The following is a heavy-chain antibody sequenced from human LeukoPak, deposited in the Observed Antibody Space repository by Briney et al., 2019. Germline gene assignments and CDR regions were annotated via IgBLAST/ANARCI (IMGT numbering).Heavy chain of an antibody. D-gene: IGHD2-2*01. V-gene: IGHV4-59*12. J-gene: IGHJ4*02. CDR2: IYYSGST. CDR3: ARDSSIVRPVGFDY. CDR1: GGSISSYY. Sequence: SETLSLTCTVSGGSISSYYWSWIRQPPGKGLEWIGSIYYSGSTYYNPSLKSRVTISVDTSKNQFSLKLSSVTAADTAVYYCARDSSIVRPVGFDYWGQGTLVTVSS.